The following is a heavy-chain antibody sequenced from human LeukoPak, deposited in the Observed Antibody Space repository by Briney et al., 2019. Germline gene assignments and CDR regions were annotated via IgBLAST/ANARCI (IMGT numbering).Heavy chain of an antibody. D-gene: IGHD4-23*01. J-gene: IGHJ4*02. V-gene: IGHV1-69*02. CDR1: GGTFSSYT. CDR2: IIPILGIA. Sequence: GASVKVSCKASGGTFSSYTISWVRQAPGQGLEWMGRIIPILGIANYAQKFQGRVTITADKSTSTAYMDLSSLRSEDTAVYYCASPMTTVVTEYYFDYWGQGTLVTVSS. CDR3: ASPMTTVVTEYYFDY.